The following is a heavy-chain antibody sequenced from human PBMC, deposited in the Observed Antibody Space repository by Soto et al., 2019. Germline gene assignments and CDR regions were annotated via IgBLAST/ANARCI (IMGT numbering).Heavy chain of an antibody. CDR2: INPNIGAT. D-gene: IGHD3-3*01. Sequence: QVQLVQSGAEVKKPGASVKVSCRASGYTFTGYFMHWVRQAPGQGLEWMGWINPNIGATKYAQKFQGRVTLSRDTAIRTAYMELSGLRSDDTAVYYCARGGGTILAPLPWGQGTLVTVSS. CDR1: GYTFTGYF. CDR3: ARGGGTILAPLP. V-gene: IGHV1-2*02. J-gene: IGHJ5*02.